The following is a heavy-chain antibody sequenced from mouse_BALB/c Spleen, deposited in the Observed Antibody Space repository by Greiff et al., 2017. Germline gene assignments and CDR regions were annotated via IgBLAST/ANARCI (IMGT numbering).Heavy chain of an antibody. CDR2: INPYYGST. J-gene: IGHJ3*01. Sequence: EVQLQQTGPELVKPGASVKISCKASGYSFTDYIMLWVKQSHGKSLEWIGNINPYYGSTSYNLKFKGKATLTVDKSSSTAYMQLNSLTSEDSAVYYCARGDYDRAWFAYWGQGTLVTVSA. CDR1: GYSFTDYI. D-gene: IGHD2-4*01. CDR3: ARGDYDRAWFAY. V-gene: IGHV1-39*01.